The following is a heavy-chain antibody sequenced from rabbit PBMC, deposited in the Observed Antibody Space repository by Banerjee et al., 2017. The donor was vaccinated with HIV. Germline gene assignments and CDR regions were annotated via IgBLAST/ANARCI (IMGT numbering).Heavy chain of an antibody. CDR1: EIDFSSDYY. CDR3: ARDLAGVIGWNFNF. D-gene: IGHD4-1*01. Sequence: QEQLVESGGGLVTLGGSLKLSCKASEIDFSSDYYMCWVRQAPGKGLEWIACINTITGDTVYATWAKGRFTISKASWTTVTLQMPSLTAADTASYFCARDLAGVIGWNFNFWGQGTLVTVS. J-gene: IGHJ3*01. V-gene: IGHV1S45*01. CDR2: INTITGDT.